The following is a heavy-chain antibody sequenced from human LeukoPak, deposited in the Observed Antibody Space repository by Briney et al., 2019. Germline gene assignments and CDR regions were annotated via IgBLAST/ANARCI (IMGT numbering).Heavy chain of an antibody. J-gene: IGHJ4*02. Sequence: GGSLRLSCVASGFSFNTYAMNWVRQAPGKGLEWVSSILGGGGTISYADSVQGRFTISRDNSQNTLYLQMNSLRTEDTAVYYCAKGEESVSASSYWGQGTLVTVSS. CDR1: GFSFNTYA. CDR2: ILGGGGTI. D-gene: IGHD1-26*01. V-gene: IGHV3-23*01. CDR3: AKGEESVSASSY.